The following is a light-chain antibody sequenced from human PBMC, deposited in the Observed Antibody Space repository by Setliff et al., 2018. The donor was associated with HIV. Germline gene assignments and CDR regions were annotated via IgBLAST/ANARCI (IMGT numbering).Light chain of an antibody. CDR1: NSNIGSHT. J-gene: IGLJ1*01. Sequence: QSVLTQAPSVSGTPGQRVTISCSGSNSNIGSHTVDWYQQFPGTAPKLLIYSNIQRPSGVPDRFSGSKSGTSASLAIAGLQSEDEADYYCATWDDSLNGVFGTGTKVTVL. CDR3: ATWDDSLNGV. CDR2: SNI. V-gene: IGLV1-44*01.